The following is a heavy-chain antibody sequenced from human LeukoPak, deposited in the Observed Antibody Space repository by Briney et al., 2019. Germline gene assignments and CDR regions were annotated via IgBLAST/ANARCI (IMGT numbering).Heavy chain of an antibody. Sequence: GGSLRLSCAASGFSFRDFWMNWIRQAPGKGLEWVSSISTSSSYMYYVDSVKGRFTISRDNAKNSLYLQMNSLRAEDTAVYFCARGPLNEYSSSSGYYYFGVDVWGQGTTVTVSS. V-gene: IGHV3-21*01. D-gene: IGHD6-6*01. CDR3: ARGPLNEYSSSSGYYYFGVDV. CDR2: ISTSSSYM. CDR1: GFSFRDFW. J-gene: IGHJ6*02.